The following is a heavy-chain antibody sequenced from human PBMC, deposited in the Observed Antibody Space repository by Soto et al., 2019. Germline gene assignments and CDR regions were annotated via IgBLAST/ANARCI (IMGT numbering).Heavy chain of an antibody. J-gene: IGHJ4*02. CDR2: IRGGGSPI. V-gene: IGHV3-48*03. D-gene: IGHD1-7*01. Sequence: PGGSLRLSCAASGLTFSTYEMNWVRQAPGKGLEWVSYIRGGGSPILYADSVKGRFTISRDNAKNSLYLQMNSLRAEDTAIYYCASKIFGTTYFDYWGQGAPVTVSS. CDR3: ASKIFGTTYFDY. CDR1: GLTFSTYE.